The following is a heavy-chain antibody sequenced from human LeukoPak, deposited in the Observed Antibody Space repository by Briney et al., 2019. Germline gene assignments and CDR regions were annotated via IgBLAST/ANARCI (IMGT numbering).Heavy chain of an antibody. CDR2: INPSGGST. CDR3: ARDNSGYDWDY. Sequence: VASVKVSCKASGYTFTSYYMHWVRQAPGQGLEWMGIINPSGGSTSYAQKFQGRVTMTRDMSTSTVYMELSSLRSEDTAVYYCARDNSGYDWDYWGQGTLVTVSS. J-gene: IGHJ4*02. D-gene: IGHD5-12*01. CDR1: GYTFTSYY. V-gene: IGHV1-46*01.